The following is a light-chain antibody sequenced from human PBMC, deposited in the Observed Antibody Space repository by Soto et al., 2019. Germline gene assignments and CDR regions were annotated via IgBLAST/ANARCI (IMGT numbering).Light chain of an antibody. CDR1: QSVSSN. CDR3: QQYNNWPRT. V-gene: IGKV3-15*01. CDR2: GVS. Sequence: EIVMTQSPATLSVSPWERATLSCRASQSVSSNFAWYQQKPGQAPRLLIHGVSTRATGVPARFSGSASGTEFTLTISSLQSEDVAVYYCQQYNNWPRTFGQGTKVDIK. J-gene: IGKJ1*01.